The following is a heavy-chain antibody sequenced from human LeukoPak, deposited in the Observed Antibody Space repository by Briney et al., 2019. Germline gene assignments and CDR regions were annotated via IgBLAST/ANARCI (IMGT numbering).Heavy chain of an antibody. J-gene: IGHJ4*02. CDR1: GFTFSAYA. Sequence: RPGGSLRLSCSASGFTFSAYAMHWVRQAPGKRLEYVSAISPGGTSTYYADSVRGRFSISRDNSKNTLYLQMSSLRAEDTAVYYCVPKGTEGYWGQGTLVTVSS. CDR3: VPKGTEGY. CDR2: ISPGGTST. V-gene: IGHV3-64D*06.